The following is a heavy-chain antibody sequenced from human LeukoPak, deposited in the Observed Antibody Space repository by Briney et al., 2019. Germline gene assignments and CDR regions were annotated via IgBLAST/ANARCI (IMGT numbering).Heavy chain of an antibody. CDR1: GFTLSSYA. Sequence: GGSLRLSCAASGFTLSSYAMSWVRQAPGKGLEWVSAISGSGGSTYYADSVKGRFTISRDNSKNTLYLQMNSLRAEDTAVYYCAKDYCSSTSCYPDYWGQGTLVTVSS. V-gene: IGHV3-23*01. CDR2: ISGSGGST. J-gene: IGHJ4*02. D-gene: IGHD2-2*01. CDR3: AKDYCSSTSCYPDY.